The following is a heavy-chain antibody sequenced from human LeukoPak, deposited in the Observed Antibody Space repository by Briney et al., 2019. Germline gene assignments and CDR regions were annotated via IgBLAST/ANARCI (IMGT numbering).Heavy chain of an antibody. Sequence: PGGSLRLSCAASGFPFSNYWMSWVRQAPGKGLEWVANIKQDGTEKYYVDSVKGRFTIPRDNAKNSLYLQMNSLRAEDTAVYYCARDLPPTYFFDSWGQGTLVTVSS. CDR2: IKQDGTEK. CDR3: ARDLPPTYFFDS. CDR1: GFPFSNYW. V-gene: IGHV3-7*01. J-gene: IGHJ4*02.